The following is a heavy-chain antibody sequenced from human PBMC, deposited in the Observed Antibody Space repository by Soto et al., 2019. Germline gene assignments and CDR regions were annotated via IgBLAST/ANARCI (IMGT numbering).Heavy chain of an antibody. V-gene: IGHV3-7*01. Sequence: HGGSLRICCAASGFTVSNYYMSWVRQAAGKGLEWVANIKQDGLYKFYVDSVKGRFTISRDNAKNSLYLQMNSLRAEDTAVYYCARNRFGGNPFDYWGQGTLVTVSS. J-gene: IGHJ4*02. CDR2: IKQDGLYK. CDR1: GFTVSNYY. D-gene: IGHD2-15*01. CDR3: ARNRFGGNPFDY.